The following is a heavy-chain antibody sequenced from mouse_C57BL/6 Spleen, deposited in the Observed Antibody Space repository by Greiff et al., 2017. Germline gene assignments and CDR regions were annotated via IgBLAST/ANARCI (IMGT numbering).Heavy chain of an antibody. Sequence: VQLQESGPELVKPGASVKISCKASGYTFTDYYINWVKQRPGQGLEWIGWIFPGSGSTYYNEKFKGKATLTVDKSSSTAYMLLSSLTSEDSAVYFCARRGTLYYDYDYAMDYWGQGTSVTVSS. D-gene: IGHD2-4*01. CDR3: ARRGTLYYDYDYAMDY. J-gene: IGHJ4*01. CDR2: IFPGSGST. V-gene: IGHV1-75*01. CDR1: GYTFTDYY.